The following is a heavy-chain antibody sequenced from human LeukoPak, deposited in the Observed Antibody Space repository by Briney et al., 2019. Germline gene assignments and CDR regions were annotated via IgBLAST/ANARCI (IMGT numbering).Heavy chain of an antibody. D-gene: IGHD3-10*01. CDR2: IIPIFGTA. J-gene: IGHJ5*02. CDR1: GYTFTSYG. V-gene: IGHV1-69*13. Sequence: GASVKVSCKASGYTFTSYGISWVRQAPGQGLEWMGGIIPIFGTANYAQKFQGRVTITADESTSTAYMELSSLRSEDTAVYYCARAPPMVRGVITWFDPWGQGTLVTVSS. CDR3: ARAPPMVRGVITWFDP.